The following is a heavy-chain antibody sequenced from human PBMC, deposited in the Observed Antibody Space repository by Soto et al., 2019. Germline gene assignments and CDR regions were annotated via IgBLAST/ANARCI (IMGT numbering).Heavy chain of an antibody. CDR3: AKETHSSGYGSYFDY. J-gene: IGHJ4*02. V-gene: IGHV3-30*18. D-gene: IGHD3-22*01. Sequence: GGSLRLSCAASGFTFSSYGMHWVHQAPGKGLEWVAVISKDGSTKYDADSVKGRFTISRDNSKNTLYLQMNSLRAEDTAVYYCAKETHSSGYGSYFDYWGQGTLVTVSS. CDR1: GFTFSSYG. CDR2: ISKDGSTK.